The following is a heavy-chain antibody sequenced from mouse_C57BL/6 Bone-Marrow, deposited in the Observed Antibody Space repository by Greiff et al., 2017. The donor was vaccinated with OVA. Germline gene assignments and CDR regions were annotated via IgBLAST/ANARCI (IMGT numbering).Heavy chain of an antibody. D-gene: IGHD2-5*01. V-gene: IGHV5-4*01. Sequence: EVQLVESGGGLVKPGGSLKLSCAASGFTFSSYAMSWVRQTPEKRLEWVATISDGGSYTYYPDNVKGRFTISRDNAKNNLYLQMSNLKSEDTAMYYCATSYYSNYGAMDYWGQGTSVTVSS. CDR1: GFTFSSYA. J-gene: IGHJ4*01. CDR3: ATSYYSNYGAMDY. CDR2: ISDGGSYT.